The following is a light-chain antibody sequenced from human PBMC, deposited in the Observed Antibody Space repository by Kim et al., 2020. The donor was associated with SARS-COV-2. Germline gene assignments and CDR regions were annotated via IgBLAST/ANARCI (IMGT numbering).Light chain of an antibody. V-gene: IGLV3-19*01. CDR2: GKN. CDR3: KSRDSSGKVV. Sequence: SSELTQDPTVSVALGQTVRITCQGDSLRTYYATWYQQKPGQAPVLVIYGKNNRPSGIPDRFSASSSGNTASLTIPGAQAEDEADYYCKSRDSSGKVVFGGGTKLTVL. CDR1: SLRTYY. J-gene: IGLJ2*01.